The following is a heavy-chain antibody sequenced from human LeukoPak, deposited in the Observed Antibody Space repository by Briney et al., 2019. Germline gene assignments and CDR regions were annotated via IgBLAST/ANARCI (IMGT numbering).Heavy chain of an antibody. D-gene: IGHD4-17*01. J-gene: IGHJ4*02. CDR2: ISSSGTTI. V-gene: IGHV3-48*03. CDR1: GFTFSRYE. CDR3: APYGDFFDY. Sequence: PGGSLRLSCAASGFTFSRYEMNWVRQAPGKGLEWVSYISSSGTTIYYADSVKGRFTISRDNAKNSLFLLMNSLRPEDTAVYYCAPYGDFFDYWGQGTLVTVPS.